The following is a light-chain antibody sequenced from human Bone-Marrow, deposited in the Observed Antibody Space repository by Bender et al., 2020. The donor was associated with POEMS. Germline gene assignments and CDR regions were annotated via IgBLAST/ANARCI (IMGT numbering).Light chain of an antibody. CDR1: SSDVGGYNY. CDR3: CSHAGSRAFWV. V-gene: IGLV2-11*01. CDR2: DVS. Sequence: QSALTQPRSVSGSPGQSVTISCTGTSSDVGGYNYVSWYQQHPGKAPKLIIHDVSNRPSGVSSRFSGSKSGNTASLTISGLQAEDEADYYCCSHAGSRAFWVFGGGTKLTVL. J-gene: IGLJ3*02.